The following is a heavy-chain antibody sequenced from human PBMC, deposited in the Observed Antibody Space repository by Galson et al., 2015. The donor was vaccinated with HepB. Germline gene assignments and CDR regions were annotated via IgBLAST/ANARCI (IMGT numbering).Heavy chain of an antibody. CDR1: GGTFSSYA. J-gene: IGHJ6*02. Sequence: QSGAEVKKPGESLKISCKASGGTFSSYAISWVRQAPGQGLEWMGGIIPIFGTANYAQKFQGRVTITADESTSTAYMELSSLRSEDTAVYYCASGYCSSTSCYDYYYYYGMDVWGQGTTVTVSS. D-gene: IGHD2-2*01. CDR2: IIPIFGTA. V-gene: IGHV1-69*01. CDR3: ASGYCSSTSCYDYYYYYGMDV.